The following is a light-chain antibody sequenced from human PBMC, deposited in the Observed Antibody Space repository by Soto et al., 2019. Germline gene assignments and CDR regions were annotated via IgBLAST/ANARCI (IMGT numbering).Light chain of an antibody. J-gene: IGLJ2*01. V-gene: IGLV2-14*01. CDR3: SSYTTSSTLV. CDR1: SSDVGGYNY. CDR2: DVS. Sequence: QSALTQPASVSGSPGQSITISCTGTSSDVGGYNYVSWYQQHPGKAPKLMIYDVSNRPSGVSNRFSGSKSGNTASLTISELRAEDEADYYCSSYTTSSTLVFGGGTKLTVL.